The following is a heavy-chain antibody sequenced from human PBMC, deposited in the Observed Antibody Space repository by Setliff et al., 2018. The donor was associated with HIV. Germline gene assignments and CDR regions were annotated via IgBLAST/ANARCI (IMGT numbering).Heavy chain of an antibody. CDR2: ISVSGGTT. CDR3: AKDDVPRDFDI. CDR1: GFTFSSYA. J-gene: IGHJ3*02. Sequence: PGGSLRLSCAASGFTFSSYAMSWVRQAPGKGLEWVSAISVSGGTTYYADSVKGRVTVSSGKSKNTLYLQMNSLRAEDTAVYCCAKDDVPRDFDIWGQGTMVTVSS. V-gene: IGHV3-23*01.